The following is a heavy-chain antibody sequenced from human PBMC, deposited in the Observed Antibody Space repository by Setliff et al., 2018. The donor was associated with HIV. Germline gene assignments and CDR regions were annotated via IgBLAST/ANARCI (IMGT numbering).Heavy chain of an antibody. J-gene: IGHJ6*03. D-gene: IGHD3-22*01. CDR1: GYTFTSYD. Sequence: ASVKVSCKASGYTFTSYDINWVRQATGQGLEWMGWMNPNSGNTGYAQKFQGRLTMTRNTSISTAYMEVSSLRSDDTAVYYCARGRNYDSSGYGDYYYYMDVWGKGTTVTVSS. CDR2: MNPNSGNT. V-gene: IGHV1-8*02. CDR3: ARGRNYDSSGYGDYYYYMDV.